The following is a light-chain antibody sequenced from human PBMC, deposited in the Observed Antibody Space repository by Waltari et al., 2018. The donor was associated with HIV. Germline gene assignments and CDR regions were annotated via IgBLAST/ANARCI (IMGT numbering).Light chain of an antibody. J-gene: IGLJ1*01. CDR3: QSYDRSLSAYV. CDR1: RSNIGADYD. Sequence: QSVLTQPPAVYGAPGQRVTIPCTGSRSNIGADYDIHWYQQLPGAAPKLLISGNRFRPSGVPDRFSGSKSGTSASLAISGLQAEDEADYFCQSYDRSLSAYVFGTGTTVTVL. V-gene: IGLV1-40*01. CDR2: GNR.